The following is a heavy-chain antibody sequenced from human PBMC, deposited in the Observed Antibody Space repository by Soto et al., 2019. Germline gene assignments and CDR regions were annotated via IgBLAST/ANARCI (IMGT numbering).Heavy chain of an antibody. J-gene: IGHJ4*02. CDR3: ANLSGGWYRSRPRDY. Sequence: GGSLRLSCAASGFTFSSYAMSWVRQALGKGLEWVSAISGSGGSTYYADSVKGRFTISRDNSKNTLYLQMNSLRAEDTAVYYCANLSGGWYRSRPRDYSGQGALVTVSS. D-gene: IGHD6-19*01. CDR1: GFTFSSYA. CDR2: ISGSGGST. V-gene: IGHV3-23*01.